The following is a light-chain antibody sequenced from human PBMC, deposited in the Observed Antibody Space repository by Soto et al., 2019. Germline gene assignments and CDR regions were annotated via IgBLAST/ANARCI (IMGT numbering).Light chain of an antibody. CDR1: QGISSY. V-gene: IGKV1-5*01. CDR2: AAS. CDR3: QQYNSYSQT. J-gene: IGKJ1*01. Sequence: DIQMTQSPSSLSASVGDRVTITCRASQGISSYLNWYQQKPGKAPKLLIYAASSLQSGVPSRFSGSGSGTEFTLTISSLQPDDFATYYCQQYNSYSQTFGQGTKVDI.